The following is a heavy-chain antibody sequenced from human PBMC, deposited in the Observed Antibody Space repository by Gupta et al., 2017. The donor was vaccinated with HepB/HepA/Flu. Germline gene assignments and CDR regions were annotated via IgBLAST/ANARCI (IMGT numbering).Heavy chain of an antibody. V-gene: IGHV4-59*01. J-gene: IGHJ6*02. CDR2: IYYSGST. CDR1: GGSFSSYY. Sequence: QVPLQESGPGLVTPSETLSLTCTVSGGSFSSYYWSWIRQPPGKGLEWIGYIYYSGSTNYNPSLKSRVTISVDTSKNQFSLKLSSVTAADTAVYYCARFGYDITSYYYYYYGMDVWGQGTTVTVSS. CDR3: ARFGYDITSYYYYYYGMDV. D-gene: IGHD3-9*01.